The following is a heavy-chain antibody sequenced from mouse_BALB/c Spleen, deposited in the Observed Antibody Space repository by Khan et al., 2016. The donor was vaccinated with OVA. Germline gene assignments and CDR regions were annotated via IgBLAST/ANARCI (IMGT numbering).Heavy chain of an antibody. Sequence: EVELVESGGGLVQPGGSRKLSCAASGFTFSRFGMHWVRQAPEKGLEWVAYISSGSSTIYYGDTVKGRFTITRDNPQNILFLQMTSLRSEDTAMYYCARDSNLDYWGQGTTLTVSS. CDR2: ISSGSSTI. J-gene: IGHJ2*01. CDR1: GFTFSRFG. CDR3: ARDSNLDY. V-gene: IGHV5-17*02.